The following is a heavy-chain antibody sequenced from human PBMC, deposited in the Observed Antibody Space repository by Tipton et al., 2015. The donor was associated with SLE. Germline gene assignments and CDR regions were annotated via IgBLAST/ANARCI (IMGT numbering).Heavy chain of an antibody. V-gene: IGHV3-30*04. D-gene: IGHD4-11*01. J-gene: IGHJ4*02. CDR2: ISYDGSNK. CDR1: GFTFSSYA. CDR3: ARAQGVTTGYFDY. Sequence: SLRLSCAASGFTFSSYAMRWVRQAPGKGLEWVAVISYDGSNKYYADSVKGRFTISRDNSKNTLYLQMNSLRAEDTAVYYCARAQGVTTGYFDYWGQGTLVTVSS.